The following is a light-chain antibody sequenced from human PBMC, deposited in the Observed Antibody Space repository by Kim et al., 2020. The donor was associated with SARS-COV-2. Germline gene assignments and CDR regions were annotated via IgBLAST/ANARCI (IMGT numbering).Light chain of an antibody. V-gene: IGLV3-1*01. CDR1: KLGDKY. Sequence: SYELTQPPSVSVSPGQTASITCSGDKLGDKYTCWYQKKPGQSPVLVMFQDTKRPSGIPERFSGPSSGNTATLTITGTQAVDEADYSCQAWDSNIVVFGGG. CDR2: QDT. J-gene: IGLJ2*01. CDR3: QAWDSNIVV.